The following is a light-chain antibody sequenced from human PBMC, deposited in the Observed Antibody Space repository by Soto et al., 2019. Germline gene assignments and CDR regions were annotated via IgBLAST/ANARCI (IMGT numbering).Light chain of an antibody. Sequence: EIVLTQSPATLSLSAAERGCLXFRASQSVSRYLAWYQQKPGQAPRLLIYDASYRATGIPARFSGSGSGTDFILTISSLEPEDFAIYYCQQRSNWITFGQGTRLEIK. CDR2: DAS. V-gene: IGKV3-11*01. J-gene: IGKJ5*01. CDR1: QSVSRY. CDR3: QQRSNWIT.